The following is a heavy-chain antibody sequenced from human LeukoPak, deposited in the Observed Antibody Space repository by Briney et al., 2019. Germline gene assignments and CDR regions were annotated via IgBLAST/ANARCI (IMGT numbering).Heavy chain of an antibody. CDR3: ARHWNADYYDSSGPYYFDY. V-gene: IGHV4-59*08. CDR1: GGSISSYY. Sequence: SETLSLTCTASGGSISSYYRCWISQPPGKRLEWIGYIYYSGSTTYNPSLKSRVTISVDTSKNQFSLKLSSVTAADTAVYYCARHWNADYYDSSGPYYFDYWGQRTLVTVSS. J-gene: IGHJ4*02. CDR2: IYYSGST. D-gene: IGHD3-22*01.